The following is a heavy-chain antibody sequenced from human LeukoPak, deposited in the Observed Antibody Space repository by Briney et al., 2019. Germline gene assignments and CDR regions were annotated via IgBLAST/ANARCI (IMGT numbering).Heavy chain of an antibody. CDR2: IYYSGST. CDR1: SGSISSYY. J-gene: IGHJ4*02. CDR3: ARVTEYSGSYYSSAYFDY. V-gene: IGHV4-59*01. Sequence: PSETLSLTCTVSSGSISSYYWSWIRQPPGKGLEWIGYIYYSGSTNYNPSLKSRVTISVDTSKNQFSLKLSSVTAADTAVYYCARVTEYSGSYYSSAYFDYWGQGTLVTVSS. D-gene: IGHD1-26*01.